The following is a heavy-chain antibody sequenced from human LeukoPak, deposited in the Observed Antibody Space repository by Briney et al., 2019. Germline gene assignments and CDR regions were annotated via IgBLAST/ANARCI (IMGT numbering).Heavy chain of an antibody. D-gene: IGHD6-13*01. J-gene: IGHJ3*02. V-gene: IGHV3-21*01. CDR2: ISSSSSYI. CDR1: GFTFSSYS. Sequence: GGSLRLSCAASGFTFSSYSMNWVRQAPGKGLEWVSSISSSSSYIYYADSVKGRFTISRDNAKNSLYLQMNSLRAEDTAVYYCARQAAAKRAFDIWGQGTMVIVSS. CDR3: ARQAAAKRAFDI.